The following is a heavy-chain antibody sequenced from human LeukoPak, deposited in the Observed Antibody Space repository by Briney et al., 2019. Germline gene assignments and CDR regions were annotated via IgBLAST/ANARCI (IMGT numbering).Heavy chain of an antibody. CDR2: IYTSGST. CDR1: GGSISRGSYY. J-gene: IGHJ4*02. Sequence: SQTLSLTCTVSGGSISRGSYYWSWIRQPAGKGLEWVGRIYTSGSTNYNPSLKGRVTISVDTSKNQFSLKLSSVTAADTAVYYCARESKAARGSSYWGQGTLVTVSS. D-gene: IGHD6-6*01. V-gene: IGHV4-61*02. CDR3: ARESKAARGSSY.